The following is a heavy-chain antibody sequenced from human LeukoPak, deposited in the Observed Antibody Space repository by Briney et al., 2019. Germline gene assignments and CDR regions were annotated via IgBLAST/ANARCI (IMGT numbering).Heavy chain of an antibody. CDR3: ARDMTGGIWARATSFDH. J-gene: IGHJ4*02. D-gene: IGHD1-14*01. CDR1: GYIFSALY. CDR2: INPDSGGS. V-gene: IGHV1-2*02. Sequence: SVKVSCKTSGYIFSALYMHWVRQAPGQGPEWMGWINPDSGGSEYGQKFQGGVTFTSDTSSTTIYMEVRSLKSDDTAVYYCARDMTGGIWARATSFDHWGQGTLVTVSS.